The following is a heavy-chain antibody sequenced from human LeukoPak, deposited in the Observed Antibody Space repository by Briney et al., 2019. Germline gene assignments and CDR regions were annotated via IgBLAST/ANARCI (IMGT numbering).Heavy chain of an antibody. CDR2: IYYSGST. D-gene: IGHD6-6*01. J-gene: IGHJ4*02. Sequence: SETLSLTCTVSGGSISSYYWSWIRQPPGKGREWIGYIYYSGSTNYNPSLKSRVTISVDTSKNQFSLKLSSVTAADTAVYYCARGLSSSSGFGYWGQGTLVTVSS. V-gene: IGHV4-59*01. CDR3: ARGLSSSSGFGY. CDR1: GGSISSYY.